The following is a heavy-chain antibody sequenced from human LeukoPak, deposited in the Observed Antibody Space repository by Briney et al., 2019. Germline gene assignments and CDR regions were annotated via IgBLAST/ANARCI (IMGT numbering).Heavy chain of an antibody. D-gene: IGHD5-18*01. CDR1: GGSISSYY. CDR2: IYYSGRT. J-gene: IGHJ6*03. V-gene: IGHV4-59*12. CDR3: ARLRGGYSYSPGGYYYYYMDV. Sequence: SETLSLTCTVSGGSISSYYWSWIRQPPGKGLEWIGYIYYSGRTNYNPSLKSRVTISVDTSKNQFSLKLSSVTAADTAVYYCARLRGGYSYSPGGYYYYYMDVWGKGTTVTVSS.